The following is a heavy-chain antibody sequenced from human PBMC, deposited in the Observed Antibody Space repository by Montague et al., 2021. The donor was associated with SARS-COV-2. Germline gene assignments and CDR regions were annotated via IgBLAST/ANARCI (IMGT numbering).Heavy chain of an antibody. J-gene: IGHJ6*02. CDR1: GFTFSSYG. CDR3: ARDPLDYGLWSSGSYYNAYCYYYGMDV. Sequence: SLRLSCAASGFTFSSYGMNWVRQAPGKGLEWVSSISSSSSYIYYADSVKGRFTISRDNAKNSLYLQMNSLRAEDTAVYYCARDPLDYGLWSSGSYYNAYCYYYGMDVWGQGTTVTVSS. D-gene: IGHD3-10*01. V-gene: IGHV3-21*01. CDR2: ISSSSSYI.